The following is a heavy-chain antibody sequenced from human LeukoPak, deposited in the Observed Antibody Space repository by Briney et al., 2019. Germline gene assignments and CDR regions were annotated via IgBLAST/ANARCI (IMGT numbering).Heavy chain of an antibody. CDR1: GGSFSGYY. J-gene: IGHJ2*01. CDR3: AKDRSSGYPEWYFDL. CDR2: ISGSGANT. V-gene: IGHV3-23*01. D-gene: IGHD3-22*01. Sequence: PSETLSLTCAVYGGSFSGYYWSWIRQPPGKGLGWVSAISGSGANTYYADSVKGRFTISRDNSKNTLYLQMNILRAEDSAVFYCAKDRSSGYPEWYFDLWGRGTLVTVSS.